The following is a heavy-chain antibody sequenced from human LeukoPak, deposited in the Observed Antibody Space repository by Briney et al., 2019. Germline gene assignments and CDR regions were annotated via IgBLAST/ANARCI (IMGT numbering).Heavy chain of an antibody. CDR2: ISGSGDRT. Sequence: GGSLRLSCAASGFTFSYYGMNWVRQAPGKGLEWVSGISGSGDRTYYEDSVKGRFTISRDNSKNTLYLQMNSLRAEDTAVYYCAKGPYYYDSSGYYFLDYWGQGTLVTVSS. D-gene: IGHD3-22*01. V-gene: IGHV3-23*01. CDR1: GFTFSYYG. J-gene: IGHJ4*02. CDR3: AKGPYYYDSSGYYFLDY.